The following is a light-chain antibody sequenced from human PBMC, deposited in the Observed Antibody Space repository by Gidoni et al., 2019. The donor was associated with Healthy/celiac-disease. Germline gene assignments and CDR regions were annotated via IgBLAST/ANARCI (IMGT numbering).Light chain of an antibody. CDR2: EGS. J-gene: IGLJ2*01. CDR1: SSDVGSYNL. CDR3: CSYAGSSTHVV. V-gene: IGLV2-23*01. Sequence: QSALTQPASVSGSPGQSITISCTGTSSDVGSYNLVSWYQQHPGKAPKLMIYEGSKRPSGVSTRFSGSKSGNTASLTISGLQAEDEADYYCCSYAGSSTHVVFGGGTNLTVL.